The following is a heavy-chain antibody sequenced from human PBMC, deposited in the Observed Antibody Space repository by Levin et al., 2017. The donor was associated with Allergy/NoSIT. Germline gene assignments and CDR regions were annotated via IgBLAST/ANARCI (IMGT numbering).Heavy chain of an antibody. Sequence: SETLSLTCTVSGGSISSGGYYWSWIRQHPGKGLEWIGYIYYSGSTYYNPSRKSRGTISVDTSKNQFSLKLSSVTAADTAVYYCAGGGYSSSWYVFDYWGQGTLVTVSS. CDR3: AGGGYSSSWYVFDY. V-gene: IGHV4-31*03. D-gene: IGHD6-13*01. CDR1: GGSISSGGYY. CDR2: IYYSGST. J-gene: IGHJ4*02.